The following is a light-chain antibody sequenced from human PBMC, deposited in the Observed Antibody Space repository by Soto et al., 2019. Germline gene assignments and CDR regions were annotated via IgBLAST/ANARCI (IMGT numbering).Light chain of an antibody. V-gene: IGLV2-14*01. CDR2: DVS. CDR3: SSYTSSSTVV. CDR1: SSDVGGYNY. J-gene: IGLJ2*01. Sequence: QSALTQPASVSGSPGQSITISCTGTSSDVGGYNYVSWYQQHPGKAPKLMIYDVSNRPSGVSNRFSGSKSGNTASLTISGHQAEDDADYYCSSYTSSSTVVFGGGTKLTVL.